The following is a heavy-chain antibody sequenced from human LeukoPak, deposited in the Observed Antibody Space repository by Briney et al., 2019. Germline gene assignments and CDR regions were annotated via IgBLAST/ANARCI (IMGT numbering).Heavy chain of an antibody. J-gene: IGHJ4*02. Sequence: SETLSLTCTVSGGSISSYYWSWIRQPAGKGLEWIGRIYTSGSTNYNPSLKSRVTMSVDTSKNQFSLKVSSVTAADTAMYYCASAPCYDSSFGAFDIWGQGTLVTVSS. CDR2: IYTSGST. V-gene: IGHV4-4*07. D-gene: IGHD3-22*01. CDR1: GGSISSYY. CDR3: ASAPCYDSSFGAFDI.